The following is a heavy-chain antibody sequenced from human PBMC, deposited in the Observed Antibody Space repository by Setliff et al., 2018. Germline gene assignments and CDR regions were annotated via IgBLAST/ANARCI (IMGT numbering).Heavy chain of an antibody. D-gene: IGHD6-6*01. Sequence: SETLSLTCTVSGASVTSFDYYWSWIRQPPGKGLEYIGHISHGVSTSYSPSLKSRLSISADTSKNQFSLKLTSVTAADTAVYYCARGSRIAGRAIDFWGQGTLVTVS. CDR2: ISHGVST. J-gene: IGHJ4*02. CDR1: GASVTSFDYY. CDR3: ARGSRIAGRAIDF. V-gene: IGHV4-30-4*01.